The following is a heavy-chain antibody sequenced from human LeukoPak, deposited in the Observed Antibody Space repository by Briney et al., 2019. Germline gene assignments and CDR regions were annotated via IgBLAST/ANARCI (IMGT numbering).Heavy chain of an antibody. D-gene: IGHD2-2*01. CDR2: IYYSGST. CDR1: GGSISSYY. CDR3: ARSSTSPGFYGMDV. J-gene: IGHJ6*02. V-gene: IGHV4-59*01. Sequence: SETLSLTYTVSGGSISSYYWSWIRQPPGKGLEWIGYIYYSGSTNYNPSLKSRVTISVDTSKNQFSLKLSSVTAADTAVYYCARSSTSPGFYGMDVWGQGTTVTVSS.